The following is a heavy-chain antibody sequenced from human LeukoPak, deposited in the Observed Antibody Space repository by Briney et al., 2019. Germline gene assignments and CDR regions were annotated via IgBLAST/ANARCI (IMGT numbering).Heavy chain of an antibody. J-gene: IGHJ4*02. V-gene: IGHV4-59*01. Sequence: PSETLSLTCTVSGGSISSYYWSWIRQPPGKGLEWIGYIYYSGSTNYNPSLKSRVTISVDTSKNQFSLKLSSVTAADTAVYYCARPTREYSYGPIDYWGQGTLVTVSS. CDR3: ARPTREYSYGPIDY. CDR1: GGSISSYY. D-gene: IGHD5-18*01. CDR2: IYYSGST.